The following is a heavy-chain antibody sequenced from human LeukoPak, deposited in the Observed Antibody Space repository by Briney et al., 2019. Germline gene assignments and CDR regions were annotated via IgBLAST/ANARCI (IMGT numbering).Heavy chain of an antibody. CDR2: IYTSGST. CDR1: GGSISSYY. Sequence: SETLSLTCTVSGGSISSYYWSWIRQPPGKGLEWIGYIYTSGSTNYNPSLKSRVTMSVDTSKNQFSLKLSSVTAADTAVYYCARHAGGISATGTRPFDNWGQGTLVTVSS. D-gene: IGHD6-13*01. J-gene: IGHJ4*02. V-gene: IGHV4-4*08. CDR3: ARHAGGISATGTRPFDN.